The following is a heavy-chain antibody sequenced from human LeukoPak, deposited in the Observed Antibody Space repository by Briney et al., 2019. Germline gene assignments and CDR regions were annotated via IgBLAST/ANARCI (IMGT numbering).Heavy chain of an antibody. V-gene: IGHV3-23*01. CDR3: TRDQRKYWSRTTCFVFDI. Sequence: GGSLRLSCAASTFIFSDYAMTWVRQAPGKGLEWVSTISGGGDATYYAHSVKGRFAVSRDNSKKTLYLQLNSLRAEDTAVYYCTRDQRKYWSRTTCFVFDIWGQGTVVSVSS. J-gene: IGHJ3*02. D-gene: IGHD2-2*01. CDR2: ISGGGDAT. CDR1: TFIFSDYA.